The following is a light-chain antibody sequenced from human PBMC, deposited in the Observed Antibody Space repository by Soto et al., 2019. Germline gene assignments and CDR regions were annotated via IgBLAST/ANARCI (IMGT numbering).Light chain of an antibody. CDR2: GAS. CDR3: QQYGTSPELT. Sequence: EIVLTQSPGTLSLSPGETATLSCRASESISSSYLAWYQQKHGQAPRLLIYGASSRATGIPDRFSGSGSGTDFTLTISRLEPEDFAVYYCQQYGTSPELTFGGGTKVEIE. J-gene: IGKJ4*01. CDR1: ESISSSY. V-gene: IGKV3-20*01.